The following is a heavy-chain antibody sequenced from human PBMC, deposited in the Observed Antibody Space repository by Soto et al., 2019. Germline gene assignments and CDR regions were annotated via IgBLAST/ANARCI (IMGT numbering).Heavy chain of an antibody. CDR1: GFTFTSSA. CDR3: AAAPIAAAGTMPDY. Sequence: ASVKVSCKASGFTFTSSAMQWVRQARGQRLEWIGWIVVGSGNTNYAQKFQERVTITRGMSTSTAYMELSSLRSEDTAVYYCAAAPIAAAGTMPDYWGQGTLVTVSS. V-gene: IGHV1-58*02. J-gene: IGHJ4*02. D-gene: IGHD6-13*01. CDR2: IVVGSGNT.